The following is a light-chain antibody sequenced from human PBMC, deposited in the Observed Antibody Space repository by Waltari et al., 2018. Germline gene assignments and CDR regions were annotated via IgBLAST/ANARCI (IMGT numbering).Light chain of an antibody. Sequence: EIVLTQSPGTLSLSPGERATLYCRASQSLTNNSLAWYQHIPGQAPRLLIYGASKRATGIPDRVSGSASGTDFTLTISRLEAEDFSMYYCQQYGTSPYTFGQGTQLDFK. CDR2: GAS. J-gene: IGKJ2*01. V-gene: IGKV3-20*01. CDR3: QQYGTSPYT. CDR1: QSLTNNS.